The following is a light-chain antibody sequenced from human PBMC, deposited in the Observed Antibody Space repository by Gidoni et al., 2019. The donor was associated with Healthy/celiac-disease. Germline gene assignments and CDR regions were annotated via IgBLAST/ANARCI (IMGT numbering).Light chain of an antibody. J-gene: IGKJ2*01. V-gene: IGKV3-15*01. Sequence: EIVMTQSPATLSVSPGERATLSCRASQSVSSNLAWYQPKPGQAPRLLIYGASPRATGIPARFSGSGSGTEFTLTISSLQSEDFAVYYCQQYNNWPDTFGQGTKLEIK. CDR3: QQYNNWPDT. CDR1: QSVSSN. CDR2: GAS.